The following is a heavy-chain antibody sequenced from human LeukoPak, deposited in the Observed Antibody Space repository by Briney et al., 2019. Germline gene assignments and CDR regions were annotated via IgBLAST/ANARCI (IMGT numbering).Heavy chain of an antibody. Sequence: GGSLRLSCAASGFTFSSYSMNWVRQAPGKGPEWVSSISSSSSYIYYADSVKGRFTISRDNAKNSLYLQMNSLRAEDTAVYYCARAVEIYYYDSSGYQDYWGQGTLVTVSS. CDR1: GFTFSSYS. D-gene: IGHD3-22*01. V-gene: IGHV3-21*01. CDR2: ISSSSSYI. J-gene: IGHJ4*02. CDR3: ARAVEIYYYDSSGYQDY.